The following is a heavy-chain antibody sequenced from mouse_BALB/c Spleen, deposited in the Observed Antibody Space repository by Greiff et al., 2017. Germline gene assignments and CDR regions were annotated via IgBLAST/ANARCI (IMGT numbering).Heavy chain of an antibody. CDR3: TRSSYYYGSSFTFDY. V-gene: IGHV1-69*02. CDR2: IYPSDSYT. D-gene: IGHD1-1*01. Sequence: VQLQQPGAELVRPGASVKLSCKASGYTFTSYWINWVKQRPGQGLEWIGNIYPSDSYTNYNQKFKDKATLTVDKSSSTAYMQLSSPTSEDSAVYYCTRSSYYYGSSFTFDYWGQGTTLTVSS. J-gene: IGHJ2*01. CDR1: GYTFTSYW.